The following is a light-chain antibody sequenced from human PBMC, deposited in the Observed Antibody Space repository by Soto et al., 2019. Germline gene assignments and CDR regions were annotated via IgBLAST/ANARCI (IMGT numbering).Light chain of an antibody. CDR3: GTWDSSLSAGV. J-gene: IGLJ3*02. Sequence: QSVLTQPPSVSAAPGQKVTISGSGSSSNIGNNYVSWYQQLPGTAPKLLIYETNKRPSGIPDRFSGSKSGTSATLGITGLQTGDEADYYCGTWDSSLSAGVFGGGTQLTVL. V-gene: IGLV1-51*02. CDR1: SSNIGNNY. CDR2: ETN.